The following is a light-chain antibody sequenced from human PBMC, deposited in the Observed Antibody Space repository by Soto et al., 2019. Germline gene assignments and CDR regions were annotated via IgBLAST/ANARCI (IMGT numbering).Light chain of an antibody. CDR2: AAS. J-gene: IGKJ1*01. Sequence: AIRMTQSPSSLSASTGDRVTITCRASQGISSYLAWYQQKPGKAPKLLIYAASTLQSGVPSRFSGSGSGTDFTLTISFLQSEDFATYYCQQYYSYPSAFGQGTKVEIE. CDR1: QGISSY. V-gene: IGKV1-8*01. CDR3: QQYYSYPSA.